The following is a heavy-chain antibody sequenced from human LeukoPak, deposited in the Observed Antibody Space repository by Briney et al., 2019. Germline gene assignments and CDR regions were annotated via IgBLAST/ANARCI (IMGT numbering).Heavy chain of an antibody. CDR1: GGSFSGYY. CDR2: INHSGST. D-gene: IGHD4-23*01. Sequence: SETLSLTCAVYGGSFSGYYWSWIRQPPGKGLEWIGEINHSGSTNYNPSLKSRVTISVDTSKNQFSLKLSSVTAADTAVYYCARGPTVVTHSYYYYCMDVWGKGTTVTVSS. CDR3: ARGPTVVTHSYYYYCMDV. V-gene: IGHV4-34*01. J-gene: IGHJ6*03.